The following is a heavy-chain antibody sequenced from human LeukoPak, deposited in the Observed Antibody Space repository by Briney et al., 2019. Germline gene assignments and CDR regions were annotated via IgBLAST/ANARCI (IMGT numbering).Heavy chain of an antibody. CDR1: LGSISSIDYY. CDR2: ISYNGRI. J-gene: IGHJ5*02. CDR3: ARGGHVWGSYRSNWFDP. Sequence: PSETLSLTCTVSLGSISSIDYYWGWIRQPPGKGLEWIGTISYNGRIYYNPSLKSRLTISVDASKNHFSLKLASVTAADTAVYYCARGGHVWGSYRSNWFDPWGQGTLVTVSS. V-gene: IGHV4-39*02. D-gene: IGHD3-16*02.